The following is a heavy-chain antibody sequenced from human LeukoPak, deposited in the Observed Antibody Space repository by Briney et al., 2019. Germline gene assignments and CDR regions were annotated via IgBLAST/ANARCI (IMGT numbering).Heavy chain of an antibody. J-gene: IGHJ4*02. CDR1: GFTFSRYS. V-gene: IGHV3-21*01. D-gene: IGHD3-22*01. Sequence: GGSLRLSCAASGFTFSRYSMNWVRQAPGKGLEWVSSISSSSSYIYYADSVKGRFTISRDNAKNSLYLQMNSLRAEDTAVYYCARDLRYYYDSSGSPDYWGQGTLVTVSS. CDR3: ARDLRYYYDSSGSPDY. CDR2: ISSSSSYI.